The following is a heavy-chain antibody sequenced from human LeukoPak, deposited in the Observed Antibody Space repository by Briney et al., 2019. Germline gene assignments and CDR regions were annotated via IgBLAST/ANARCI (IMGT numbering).Heavy chain of an antibody. Sequence: PGGSLRLSCAASGFNFRDSAMHWVRQPPGKGLEGVAVTSYDGTNKYYADSVKGRFTISRDNSKSTLYLQMNSLRLEDTGVYYCAADYGDYVSPSDWGQGTLVTVSS. J-gene: IGHJ4*02. CDR3: AADYGDYVSPSD. V-gene: IGHV3-30*04. CDR2: TSYDGTNK. CDR1: GFNFRDSA. D-gene: IGHD4-17*01.